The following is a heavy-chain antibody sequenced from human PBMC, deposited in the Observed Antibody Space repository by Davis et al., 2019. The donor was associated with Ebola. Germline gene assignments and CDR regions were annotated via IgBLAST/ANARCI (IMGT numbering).Heavy chain of an antibody. Sequence: GESLKIPCAASGFTFSSYAMSRVRQAPGKGLEWVSYISSSGSTIYYADSVKGRFTISRDNAKNSLYLQMNSLRAEDTAVYYCAGNYDFWSGSQYFDYWGQGTLVTVSS. J-gene: IGHJ4*02. CDR2: ISSSGSTI. CDR3: AGNYDFWSGSQYFDY. V-gene: IGHV3-48*03. CDR1: GFTFSSYA. D-gene: IGHD3-3*01.